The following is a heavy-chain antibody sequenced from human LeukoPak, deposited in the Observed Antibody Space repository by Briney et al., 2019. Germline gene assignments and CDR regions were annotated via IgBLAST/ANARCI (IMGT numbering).Heavy chain of an antibody. CDR2: IGTAGDT. CDR3: ARVAKERVGGVYYFDY. V-gene: IGHV3-13*01. D-gene: IGHD1-1*01. J-gene: IGHJ4*02. Sequence: GGSLRLSCAASGFTFSDYDMHWVRQATGKGLEWASAIGTAGDTYYTGSVKGRFTISRENAKDSLYLQMNSLRAGDTAVYYCARVAKERVGGVYYFDYWGQGTLVTVSS. CDR1: GFTFSDYD.